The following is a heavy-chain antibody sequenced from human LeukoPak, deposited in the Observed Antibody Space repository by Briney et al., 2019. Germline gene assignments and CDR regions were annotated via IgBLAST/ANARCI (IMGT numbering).Heavy chain of an antibody. CDR1: GGSISSYY. CDR2: IYHSGST. CDR3: ASGGDYDILTGSFDY. Sequence: SETLSLTCTVSGGSISSYYWSWIRQPPGKGLEWIGYIYHSGSTYYNPSLKSRVTISVDRSKNQFSLKLSSVTAADTAVYYCASGGDYDILTGSFDYWGQGTLVTVSS. J-gene: IGHJ4*02. V-gene: IGHV4-59*01. D-gene: IGHD3-9*01.